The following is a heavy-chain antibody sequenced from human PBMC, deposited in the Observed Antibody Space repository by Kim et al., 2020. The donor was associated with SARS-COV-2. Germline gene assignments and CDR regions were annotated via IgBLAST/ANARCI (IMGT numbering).Heavy chain of an antibody. Sequence: GGSLRLSCAASGFTFSSYAISWVRQAPGKGLEWVSVIYSGGSSTYYADSVKGRFTISRDNSKNTLYLQMNSLRAEDTAVYYCAKGPMVRGVVDSPLDYWGQGTLVTVSS. V-gene: IGHV3-23*03. CDR1: GFTFSSYA. CDR3: AKGPMVRGVVDSPLDY. CDR2: IYSGGSST. J-gene: IGHJ4*02. D-gene: IGHD3-10*01.